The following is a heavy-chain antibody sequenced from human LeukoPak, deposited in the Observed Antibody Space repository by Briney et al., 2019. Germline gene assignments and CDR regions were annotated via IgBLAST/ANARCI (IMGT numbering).Heavy chain of an antibody. D-gene: IGHD3-22*01. CDR2: ISSSGSTT. CDR3: ARRKDSSGYYHFDY. Sequence: PGGSLRLSCAASGFTFSDYYMSWIRQAPGKGLEWVSYISSSGSTTYYADSVTGRFTISRDNAKNSLYLQMNSLRAEDTAVYYCARRKDSSGYYHFDYWGQGTLVTVSS. J-gene: IGHJ4*02. V-gene: IGHV3-11*01. CDR1: GFTFSDYY.